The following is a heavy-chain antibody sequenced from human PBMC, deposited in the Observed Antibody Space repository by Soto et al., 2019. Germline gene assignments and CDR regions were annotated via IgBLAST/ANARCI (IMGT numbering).Heavy chain of an antibody. D-gene: IGHD3-10*01. Sequence: QVQLVQSGGEVKKPGASVKVSCKASGYTFTNYGISWVRQAPGQGLEWMGWINVYNGNTKYAQKVQGRVTMTTDTSTSTAYMELRSLRSDDTAVYYCARGVGSGSYSKQYNWFAPWGQGTLVTVSS. CDR2: INVYNGNT. CDR3: ARGVGSGSYSKQYNWFAP. V-gene: IGHV1-18*01. CDR1: GYTFTNYG. J-gene: IGHJ5*02.